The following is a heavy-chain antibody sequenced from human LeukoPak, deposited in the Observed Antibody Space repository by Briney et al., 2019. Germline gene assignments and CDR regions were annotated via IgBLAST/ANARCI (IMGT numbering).Heavy chain of an antibody. J-gene: IGHJ4*02. CDR1: GFTFSNYA. V-gene: IGHV3-30-3*01. Sequence: GGSLRLSCAASGFTFSNYAMHWVRQAPGKGLEWVAVISYDGSNEYYADSVKGRFTISRDNSKNTLYLQMNSLRVEDTAVYYCARDKCSSGPYYFDYWGQGTLVTVSS. D-gene: IGHD6-19*01. CDR3: ARDKCSSGPYYFDY. CDR2: ISYDGSNE.